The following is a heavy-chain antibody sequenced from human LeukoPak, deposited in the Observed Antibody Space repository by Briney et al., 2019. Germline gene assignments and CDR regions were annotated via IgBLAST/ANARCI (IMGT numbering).Heavy chain of an antibody. D-gene: IGHD3-22*01. CDR3: ARDRKADDSSGYYDAFDI. CDR2: INHSGST. CDR1: GGSISSSSYY. Sequence: SETLSLTCTVSGGSISSSSYYWGWIRQPPGKGLEWIGEINHSGSTNYNPSLKSRVTISVDTSKNQFSLKLSSVTAADTAVYYCARDRKADDSSGYYDAFDIWGQGTMVTVSS. J-gene: IGHJ3*02. V-gene: IGHV4-39*07.